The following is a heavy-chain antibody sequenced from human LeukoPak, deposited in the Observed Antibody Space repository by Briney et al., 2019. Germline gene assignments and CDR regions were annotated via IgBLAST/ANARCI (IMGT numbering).Heavy chain of an antibody. CDR1: GGSISSGDYY. CDR3: ARGGYSGYDLGDY. D-gene: IGHD5-12*01. J-gene: IGHJ4*02. CDR2: IYYSGST. Sequence: SETLSLTCTVSGGSISSGDYYWRWIRQPPGKGLEWIGYIYYSGSTYYNPSLKSRVTISVDTSKNQFSLKLSSVTAADTAVYYCARGGYSGYDLGDYWGQGTLVTVSS. V-gene: IGHV4-30-4*01.